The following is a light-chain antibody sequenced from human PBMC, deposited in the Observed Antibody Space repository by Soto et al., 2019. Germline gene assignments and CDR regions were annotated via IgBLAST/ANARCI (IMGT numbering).Light chain of an antibody. CDR2: RNN. J-gene: IGLJ1*01. Sequence: SVLTQPPSASGTPGQRVTISCSGSSSNIGSNYVYWYQQLPGTAPKLLIYRNNQRPSGVPDRFSGSKSGTSASLAISGLRSEDEADYYCAAWDDSLTYVFGTGTKVTVL. CDR3: AAWDDSLTYV. V-gene: IGLV1-47*01. CDR1: SSNIGSNY.